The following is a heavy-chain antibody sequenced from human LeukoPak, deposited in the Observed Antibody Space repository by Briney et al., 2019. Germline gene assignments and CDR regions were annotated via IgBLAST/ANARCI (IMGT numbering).Heavy chain of an antibody. V-gene: IGHV5-51*01. J-gene: IGHJ4*02. D-gene: IGHD5-18*01. CDR2: IYPGDSDT. CDR1: GYSFTNHW. CDR3: ARGYSYGYSSFDY. Sequence: GESLKISCKASGYSFTNHWIAWVRQMPGKGLEWMGIIYPGDSDTRYGPSLQGQVTISADKSISAAYLQWSSLKASDTAMYYCARGYSYGYSSFDYWGQGTLVTVSS.